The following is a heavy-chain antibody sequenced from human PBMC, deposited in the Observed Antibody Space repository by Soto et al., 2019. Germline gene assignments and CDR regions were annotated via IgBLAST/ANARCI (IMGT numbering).Heavy chain of an antibody. J-gene: IGHJ5*02. Sequence: SETLSLTCTVSGGSISSYYWSWIRQPPGKGLEWIGYIYYSGSTNYNPSLKSRVTISVDTSKNQFSLKLSSVTAADTAVYYCARGYYDSSGYSNWFDPWGQGTLVTVSS. V-gene: IGHV4-59*01. D-gene: IGHD3-22*01. CDR3: ARGYYDSSGYSNWFDP. CDR1: GGSISSYY. CDR2: IYYSGST.